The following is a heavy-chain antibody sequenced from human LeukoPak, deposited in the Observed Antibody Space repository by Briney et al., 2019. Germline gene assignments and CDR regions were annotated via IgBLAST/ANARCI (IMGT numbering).Heavy chain of an antibody. V-gene: IGHV1-69*05. CDR3: ARDRSLPAASYFDY. J-gene: IGHJ4*02. CDR2: IIPIFGTA. CDR1: GGNFSSYA. Sequence: ASVKVSCKASGGNFSSYAISWVRQAPGQGLEWMGGIIPIFGTANYAQKFQGRVTITTDESTSTAYMELSSLRSEDTAVYYCARDRSLPAASYFDYWGQGTLVTVSS. D-gene: IGHD2-2*01.